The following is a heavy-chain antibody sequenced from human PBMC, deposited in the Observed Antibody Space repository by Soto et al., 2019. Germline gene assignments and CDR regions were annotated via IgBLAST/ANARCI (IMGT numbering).Heavy chain of an antibody. D-gene: IGHD2-21*01. CDR2: IMPLFETT. J-gene: IGHJ4*02. CDR1: GGSFTNYA. CDR3: AREGVVMQASYFDF. V-gene: IGHV1-69*01. Sequence: QVQLLQSGVEVKQPGSSVKISCQASGGSFTNYAFSWVRQAPGQGLEWMVLIMPLFETTNYAQRFQDRVTITANVSATTVSLELTGLTSDDTAVYYCAREGVVMQASYFDFWGQGTLVTVSS.